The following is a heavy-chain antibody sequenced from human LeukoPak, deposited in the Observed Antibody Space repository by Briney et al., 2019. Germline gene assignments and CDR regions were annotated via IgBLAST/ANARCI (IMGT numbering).Heavy chain of an antibody. D-gene: IGHD4-23*01. Sequence: ASVKVSCRASGYTFGVHGISWVRQAPGQGLEWMGWISPCNGDTVYAQRLRDRVTLTTDTSTNTSCMELRSLRPDDTAVYYCARDPLTLPGGKMTLLGMGLDSWGPGTLVSVAS. CDR1: GYTFGVHG. CDR3: ARDPLTLPGGKMTLLGMGLDS. V-gene: IGHV1-18*04. J-gene: IGHJ4*02. CDR2: ISPCNGDT.